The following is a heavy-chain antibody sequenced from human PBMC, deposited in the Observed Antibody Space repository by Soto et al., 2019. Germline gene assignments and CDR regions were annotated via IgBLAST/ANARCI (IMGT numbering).Heavy chain of an antibody. CDR2: TYYRSKWYN. Sequence: SQTLSLTCAISGDSVSSNSAAWNWIRQSPSRGLEWLGRTYYRSKWYNDYAVSVKSRITINPDTSKNQFSLQLNSVTPEDTAVYYCARGVYGGERGGYYYGMDVLGQGTTVTVSS. V-gene: IGHV6-1*01. CDR3: ARGVYGGERGGYYYGMDV. D-gene: IGHD2-21*01. J-gene: IGHJ6*02. CDR1: GDSVSSNSAA.